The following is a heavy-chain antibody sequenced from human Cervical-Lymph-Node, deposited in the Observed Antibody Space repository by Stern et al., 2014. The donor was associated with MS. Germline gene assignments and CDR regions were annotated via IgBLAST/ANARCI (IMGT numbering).Heavy chain of an antibody. V-gene: IGHV1-69*12. CDR2: IIPIFGTA. D-gene: IGHD6-19*01. Sequence: QVQLVQSGAEVKKPGSSVKVSCKASGGTFSSYAISWVRQAPGQGLEWMGGIIPIFGTANYAQKFQGRVTITADESTSTAYMELSSLRSEDTAVYYCARDPFASDSSGWPNWFDPWGQGTLVTVSS. J-gene: IGHJ5*02. CDR3: ARDPFASDSSGWPNWFDP. CDR1: GGTFSSYA.